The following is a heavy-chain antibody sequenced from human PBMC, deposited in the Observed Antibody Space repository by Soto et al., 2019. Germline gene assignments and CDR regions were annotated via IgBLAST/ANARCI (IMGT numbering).Heavy chain of an antibody. CDR2: IIPIFGTA. D-gene: IGHD5-18*01. CDR1: GGTFSSYA. V-gene: IGHV1-69*01. CDR3: ARDDEAMVKETRFDY. J-gene: IGHJ4*02. Sequence: QVQLVQSGAEVKKPGSSVKVSCKSSGGTFSSYAISWVRQAPGQGREWMGGIIPIFGTANYAQKFQGRVTITADESTSTAYMELSSLRSEDTAVYYCARDDEAMVKETRFDYWGQGTLVTVSS.